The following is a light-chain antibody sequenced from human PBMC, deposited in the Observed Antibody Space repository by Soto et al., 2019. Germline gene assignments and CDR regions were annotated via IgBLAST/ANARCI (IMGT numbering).Light chain of an antibody. V-gene: IGKV3-11*01. CDR1: QSVSSY. Sequence: EIVLTQSPATLSLSPGERATLSCRASQSVSSYLAWYQQKPGQAPRLLIYDASNRATGIPARFSGSGSGTDFTLTISSLEPEDLAVYYCQQRRNWPPLTFGGGTKVDIK. CDR2: DAS. J-gene: IGKJ4*01. CDR3: QQRRNWPPLT.